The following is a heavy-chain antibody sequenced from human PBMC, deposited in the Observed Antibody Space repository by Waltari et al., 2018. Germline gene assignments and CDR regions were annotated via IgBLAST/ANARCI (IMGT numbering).Heavy chain of an antibody. CDR2: INHSGST. V-gene: IGHV4-34*01. CDR1: GGSFSGYY. J-gene: IGHJ5*02. CDR3: ARGRGYSVVVRGVDTGFCWFDP. D-gene: IGHD3-10*01. Sequence: QVQLQQWGAGLLSPSETLSLTCAVYGGSFSGYYWTWIRQPPGKGLEWIGEINHSGSTNDSPSPKSRVTISIDTPRNQVALRLSSGTAADTAVYYCARGRGYSVVVRGVDTGFCWFDPWGQGTLVTVSS.